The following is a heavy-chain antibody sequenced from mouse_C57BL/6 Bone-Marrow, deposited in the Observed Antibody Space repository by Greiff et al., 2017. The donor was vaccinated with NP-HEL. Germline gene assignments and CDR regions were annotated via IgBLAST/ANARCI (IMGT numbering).Heavy chain of an antibody. D-gene: IGHD1-1*01. CDR2: FHPYNDDT. Sequence: QVQLKESGAELVKPGASVKMSCKASGYTFTTYPIEWMKQNHGKSLEWIGNFHPYNDDTKYNEKFKGKATLTVEKSSSTVYLELSRLTSDDSAVYYCAIITTVVAPYAMDYWGQGTSVTVSS. CDR3: AIITTVVAPYAMDY. V-gene: IGHV1-47*01. J-gene: IGHJ4*01. CDR1: GYTFTTYP.